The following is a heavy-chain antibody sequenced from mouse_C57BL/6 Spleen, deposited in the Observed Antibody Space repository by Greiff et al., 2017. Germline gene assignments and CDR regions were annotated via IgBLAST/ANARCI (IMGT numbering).Heavy chain of an antibody. CDR2: ILPGSGST. D-gene: IGHD1-2*01. J-gene: IGHJ2*01. Sequence: VQLQQSGAELMKPGASVKLSCKATGYTFTGYWIEWVKQRPGHGLEWIGEILPGSGSTNYNAKFKGKATFTADTSSNTAYMQLSSLTTEDSAIYYCASITTGAPNYFDYWGQGTTLTVSS. CDR3: ASITTGAPNYFDY. CDR1: GYTFTGYW. V-gene: IGHV1-9*01.